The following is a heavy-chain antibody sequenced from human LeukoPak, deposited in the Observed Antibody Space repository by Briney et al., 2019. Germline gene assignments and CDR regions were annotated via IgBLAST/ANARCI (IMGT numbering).Heavy chain of an antibody. D-gene: IGHD6-13*01. CDR1: GDSFSSNSAA. V-gene: IGHV6-1*01. CDR3: ARDNTRPQIAAAGNYYYYYGMDV. CDR2: TYYRSKWYN. Sequence: SQTLSLTCAISGDSFSSNSAAWNWIRQSPSRGLEWLVRTYYRSKWYNDYAVSVKSRITINPDTSKNQFSLKLSSVTAADTAVYYCARDNTRPQIAAAGNYYYYYGMDVWGQGTTVTVSS. J-gene: IGHJ6*02.